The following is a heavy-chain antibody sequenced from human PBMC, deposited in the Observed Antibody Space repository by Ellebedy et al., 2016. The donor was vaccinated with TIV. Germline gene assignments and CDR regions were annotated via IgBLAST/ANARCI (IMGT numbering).Heavy chain of an antibody. CDR2: ITSSGRTQ. J-gene: IGHJ4*02. CDR1: GFTFSNFE. Sequence: PGGSLRLSCAASGFTFSNFEMNWVRQAPGKGLEWISYITSSGRTQYYADSVKGRFTISRDNAKSSLYLQMNSLRAEDTAVYYCARVIRGQFDYWGQGTLVTVSS. V-gene: IGHV3-48*03. D-gene: IGHD1-26*01. CDR3: ARVIRGQFDY.